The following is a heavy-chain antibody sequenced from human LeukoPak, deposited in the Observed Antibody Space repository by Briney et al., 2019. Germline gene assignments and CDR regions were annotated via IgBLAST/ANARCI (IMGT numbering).Heavy chain of an antibody. CDR1: GGTFSSYA. CDR2: IIPIFGTA. D-gene: IGHD2-15*01. V-gene: IGHV1-69*13. CDR3: ARGPGYCSGGSCYSGYY. J-gene: IGHJ4*02. Sequence: ASVEVSCKASGGTFSSYAISWVRQAPGQGLEWMGGIIPIFGTANYAQKFQGRVTITADESTSTAYMELSSLRSEDTAVYYCARGPGYCSGGSCYSGYYWGQGTLVTVSS.